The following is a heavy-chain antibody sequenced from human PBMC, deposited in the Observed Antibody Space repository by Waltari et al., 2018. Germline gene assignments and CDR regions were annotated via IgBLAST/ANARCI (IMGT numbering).Heavy chain of an antibody. V-gene: IGHV1-18*01. CDR2: ISAYNGNT. CDR3: AREVDYYYGLDV. CDR1: GYTFTSYS. Sequence: QVQLVQSGPEAKKPGTSVTVSCKASGYTFTSYSFRLVRQAPGQGLEWMGWISAYNGNTKYAQKFQGRLTMTTDTSTTTAYMELTSLTFDDTGVYYCAREVDYYYGLDVWGQGTTVTVSS. J-gene: IGHJ6*02. D-gene: IGHD2-15*01.